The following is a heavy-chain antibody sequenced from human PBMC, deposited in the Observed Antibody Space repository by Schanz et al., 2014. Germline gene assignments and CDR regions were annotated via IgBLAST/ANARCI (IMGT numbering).Heavy chain of an antibody. CDR2: ISYDGNNQ. J-gene: IGHJ2*01. CDR1: GFPFRSYV. D-gene: IGHD3-9*01. Sequence: QLQLVESGGGVVQPGRSLRLSCAASGFPFRSYVMHWVRQAPGKGLEWVAFISYDGNNQYYADSVKGRFTISRDNSKNTLYLQMNSLRAEDTAVYYCARTSQAGWVPIFYWNFDLWGRGALVTVSS. V-gene: IGHV3-30*04. CDR3: ARTSQAGWVPIFYWNFDL.